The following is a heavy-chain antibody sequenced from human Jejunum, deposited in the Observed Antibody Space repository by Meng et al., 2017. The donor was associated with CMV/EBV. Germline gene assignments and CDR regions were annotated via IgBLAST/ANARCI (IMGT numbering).Heavy chain of an antibody. V-gene: IGHV3-23*01. CDR2: ISRSGDT. Sequence: SCVTSGFTFSRSHISWVRQTPGKGLEWVSAISRSGDTYYAVSVKGRFTISRDNSKNTVYLQMNSLRLEDTAIYYCAKGGATKDLDYWGQGTLVTVS. CDR3: AKGGATKDLDY. J-gene: IGHJ4*02. D-gene: IGHD1-26*01. CDR1: GFTFSRSH.